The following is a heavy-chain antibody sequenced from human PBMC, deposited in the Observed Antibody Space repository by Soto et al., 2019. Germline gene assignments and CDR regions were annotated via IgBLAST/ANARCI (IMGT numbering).Heavy chain of an antibody. J-gene: IGHJ4*02. CDR1: GLTFSAYG. V-gene: IGHV3-30*18. Sequence: QVQLLEPGGAVFQLGRSLRPPFEAPGLTFSAYGWHGVPQAPAKGRGWVAVISYEGSNKYYADSVKGRFTISRDNSKNTLYLQMNSLRAEDTAVYYCAKDLLEWLLRQRGDFGYWGQGTLVTVSS. D-gene: IGHD3-3*01. CDR2: ISYEGSNK. CDR3: AKDLLEWLLRQRGDFGY.